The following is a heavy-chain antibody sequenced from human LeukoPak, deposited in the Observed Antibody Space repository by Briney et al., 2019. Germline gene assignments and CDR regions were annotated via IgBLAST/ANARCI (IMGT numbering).Heavy chain of an antibody. D-gene: IGHD2-15*01. V-gene: IGHV4-59*01. CDR1: GVSFSGYY. CDR3: ARDPSGSSGTRFDI. J-gene: IGHJ3*02. Sequence: PSETLSLTCAVYGVSFSGYYWSWIRQPPGKRLEWIGYIYSTGSTNYNPSFKSRVTISVDTSKNQFSLRLSSVTAADTAVYSCARDPSGSSGTRFDIWGQGTMVTVSS. CDR2: IYSTGST.